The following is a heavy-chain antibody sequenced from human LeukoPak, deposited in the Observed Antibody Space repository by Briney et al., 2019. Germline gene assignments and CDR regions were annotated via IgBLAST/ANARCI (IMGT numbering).Heavy chain of an antibody. D-gene: IGHD4-17*01. CDR3: ARDNGDYVSVDY. Sequence: GGSLRLSCAASGFTFSSYWMHWVRQAPGKGLVWLSRIKSDGRSTSYADSVKGRITISRDNAKSTLYLQMNGLRAEDTAVYYCARDNGDYVSVDYSRQGTLVTVSS. CDR2: IKSDGRST. J-gene: IGHJ4*02. V-gene: IGHV3-74*01. CDR1: GFTFSSYW.